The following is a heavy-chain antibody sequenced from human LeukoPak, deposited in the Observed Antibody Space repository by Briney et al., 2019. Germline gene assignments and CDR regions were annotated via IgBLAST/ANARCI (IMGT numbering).Heavy chain of an antibody. D-gene: IGHD3-10*01. CDR3: AREGPSLGYYYYMDV. J-gene: IGHJ6*03. V-gene: IGHV3-30*04. CDR1: GFTFSSYA. CDR2: ISYDGSNK. Sequence: GGSLRLSRAASGFTFSSYAMHWVRQAPGKGLEGVAVISYDGSNKYYADSVKGRFTISRDNSKNTLYLQMNSLGAEDTAVYYCAREGPSLGYYYYMDVWGKGTTVTVSS.